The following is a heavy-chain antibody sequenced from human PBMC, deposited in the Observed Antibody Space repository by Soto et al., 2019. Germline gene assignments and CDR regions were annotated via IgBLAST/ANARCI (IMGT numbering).Heavy chain of an antibody. CDR3: ARRISAHFDY. CDR1: GFVFSDYY. V-gene: IGHV3-11*05. J-gene: IGHJ4*02. Sequence: QVQLVESGGGLVKAGGSLRLSCAASGFVFSDYYMTWIRQAPGKGLEWLTYISSSSSHTNYADSVKGRFTISRDNAKNSVYLQINSLRAEDTAVYYCARRISAHFDYWGQGTLGTVSS. CDR2: ISSSSSHT.